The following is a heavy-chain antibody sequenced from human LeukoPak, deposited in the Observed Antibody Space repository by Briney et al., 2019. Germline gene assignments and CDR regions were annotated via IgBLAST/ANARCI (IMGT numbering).Heavy chain of an antibody. D-gene: IGHD1-14*01. CDR1: GGSISSYY. CDR2: IYYSGST. J-gene: IGHJ4*02. V-gene: IGHV4-59*01. Sequence: SETLSLTCTVSGGSISSYYWSWIRQPPGKGLVWIGYIYYSGSTNYNPSLKSRVTISVDTSKNQFSLKLSSVTAADTAVYYCAGGIWRDLDYRGQGTLVTVSS. CDR3: AGGIWRDLDY.